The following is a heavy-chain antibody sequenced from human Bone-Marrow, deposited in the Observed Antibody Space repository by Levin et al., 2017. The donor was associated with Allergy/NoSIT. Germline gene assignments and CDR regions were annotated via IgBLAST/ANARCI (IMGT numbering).Heavy chain of an antibody. CDR1: GFTFSIYA. V-gene: IGHV3-23*01. J-gene: IGHJ5*02. CDR2: ISGSGGEI. Sequence: PGESLKISCAASGFTFSIYAMSWVRQAPGKGLEWVSIISGSGGEIHYSDSVKGRFTISRDNSKDMLYLQMNSLRADDTAVYYCAKGLVTREMGHWFDPWGLGTLVTVSS. CDR3: AKGLVTREMGHWFDP. D-gene: IGHD5-24*01.